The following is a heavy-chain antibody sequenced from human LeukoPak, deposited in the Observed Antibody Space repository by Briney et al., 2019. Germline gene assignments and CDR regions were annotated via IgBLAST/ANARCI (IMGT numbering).Heavy chain of an antibody. CDR3: AKDPGEAGIYYYFDY. J-gene: IGHJ4*02. CDR2: ISYDGSNK. V-gene: IGHV3-30*18. D-gene: IGHD3-10*01. CDR1: GFTFSSYG. Sequence: GRALRLSCAASGFTFSSYGMHWVRQAPGKGLEWVAVISYDGSNKYYADCVKGRFTISRDNSKNTLYLQMNSLRAEDTAVYYCAKDPGEAGIYYYFDYWGQGTPVTVSS.